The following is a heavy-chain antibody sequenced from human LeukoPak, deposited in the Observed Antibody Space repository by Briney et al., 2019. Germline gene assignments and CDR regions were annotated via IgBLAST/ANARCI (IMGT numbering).Heavy chain of an antibody. J-gene: IGHJ4*02. D-gene: IGHD5-24*01. CDR2: IYPGDSDT. Sequence: GESLKISCKGSGYSFTSYWIGWVRQMPGKGLEWMGVIYPGDSDTRYSPSFEGQVTISADKSISTAYLQWSSLKASDTAMYYCARGRDGYNLGPHFDYWGQGTLVTVSS. CDR1: GYSFTSYW. V-gene: IGHV5-51*01. CDR3: ARGRDGYNLGPHFDY.